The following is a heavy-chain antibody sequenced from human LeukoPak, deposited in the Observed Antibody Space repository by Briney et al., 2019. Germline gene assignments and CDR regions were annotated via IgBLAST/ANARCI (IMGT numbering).Heavy chain of an antibody. D-gene: IGHD1-26*01. CDR3: TRGEGILGSY. V-gene: IGHV1-8*01. CDR2: LIPDSGNT. CDR1: GYTFTSYA. J-gene: IGHJ4*02. Sequence: ASVRVSCKASGYTFTSYAINWVRQAPGQGLEWLGWLIPDSGNTAYAQKFQGRVTMTRDTSISTVYMELSSLRSDDTAVYYCTRGEGILGSYWGQGTLVTVSS.